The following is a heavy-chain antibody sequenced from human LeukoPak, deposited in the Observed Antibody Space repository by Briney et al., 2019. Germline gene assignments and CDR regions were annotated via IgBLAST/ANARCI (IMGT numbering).Heavy chain of an antibody. J-gene: IGHJ4*02. V-gene: IGHV3-21*01. D-gene: IGHD1-26*01. CDR3: AKGSGDYEYFDH. CDR1: GFTFSSYS. CDR2: ISSSSSYI. Sequence: PGGSLRLSCAASGFTFSSYSMNWVRQAPGKGLEWVSSISSSSSYIYYADSVKGRFTISRDNAKNSLYLQMNSLRAEDTAVYYCAKGSGDYEYFDHWGQGTLVTVSS.